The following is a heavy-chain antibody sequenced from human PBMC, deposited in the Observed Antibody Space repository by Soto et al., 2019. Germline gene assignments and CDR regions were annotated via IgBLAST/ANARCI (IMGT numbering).Heavy chain of an antibody. Sequence: SETLSLTCTVSHGSITSGDYFWAWIRQPPGKGLEFIGSVHSSGGTYYSPSLKSRASISIDKSRDQFSLKLTSVNAGDTAVYFCASVVVGATRQTGSDHWGQGTLVTVSS. D-gene: IGHD2-15*01. CDR1: HGSITSGDYF. J-gene: IGHJ4*02. CDR2: VHSSGGT. V-gene: IGHV4-39*01. CDR3: ASVVVGATRQTGSDH.